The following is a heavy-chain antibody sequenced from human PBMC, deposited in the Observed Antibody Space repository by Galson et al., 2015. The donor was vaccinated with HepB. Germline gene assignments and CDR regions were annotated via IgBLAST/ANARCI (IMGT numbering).Heavy chain of an antibody. CDR2: IWYDGSNK. D-gene: IGHD3-10*01. V-gene: IGHV3-33*08. CDR3: ARDGFGEFRAFDI. J-gene: IGHJ3*02. CDR1: GFTFSSYG. Sequence: SLRLSCAASGFTFSSYGMHWVRQAPGKGLEWVAVIWYDGSNKYYADSVKGRFTISRDNSKNTLYLQMNSLRAEDTAVYYCARDGFGEFRAFDIWGRGTMVTVSS.